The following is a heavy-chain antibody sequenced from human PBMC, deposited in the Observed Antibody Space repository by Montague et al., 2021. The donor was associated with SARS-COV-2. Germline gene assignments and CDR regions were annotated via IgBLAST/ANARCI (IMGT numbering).Heavy chain of an antibody. CDR1: ISSGDYY. CDR3: ARIGGWSGAF. J-gene: IGHJ4*02. CDR2: TYNNDRT. V-gene: IGHV4-30-4*01. D-gene: IGHD3/OR15-3a*01. Sequence: ISSGDYYWNWIRQPPGKGLEWIAYTYNNDRTNYNPSLEDRVSVSVDTSKNQFSLRLSSVTAADTAVYYCARIGGWSGAFWGQGTLVTVSS.